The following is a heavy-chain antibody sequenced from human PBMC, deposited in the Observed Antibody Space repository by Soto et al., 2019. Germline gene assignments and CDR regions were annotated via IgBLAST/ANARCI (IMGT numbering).Heavy chain of an antibody. J-gene: IGHJ6*02. CDR2: INPNSGGT. D-gene: IGHD2-21*02. V-gene: IGHV1-2*02. CDR3: GREAYCGGDCYWTPQRLYHYYGMAV. Sequence: ASVKVSCKASGYTFTGYYMHWVRQAPGQGLEWMGWINPNSGGTNYAQKFQGGVTMTRDTSISTAYMELSWLRSDDTAVYYCGREAYCGGDCYWTPQRLYHYYGMAVWGQGTKVTVSS. CDR1: GYTFTGYY.